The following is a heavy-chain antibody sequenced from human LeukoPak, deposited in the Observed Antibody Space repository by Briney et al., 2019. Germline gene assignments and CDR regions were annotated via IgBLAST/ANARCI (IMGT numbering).Heavy chain of an antibody. D-gene: IGHD2-2*01. CDR1: LDTFTGHK. V-gene: IGHV1-46*01. CDR2: INPTGVST. CDR3: ARDVSSTSSWWFDP. Sequence: ASLRDSSMAPLDTFTGHKTYRVRQAPEKGLEWMGLINPTGVSTSYAQKFQGRVTMTRDTSTSTDYMELSSRTYEDTAVDYCARDVSSTSSWWFDPWGQGTLVIVS. J-gene: IGHJ5*02.